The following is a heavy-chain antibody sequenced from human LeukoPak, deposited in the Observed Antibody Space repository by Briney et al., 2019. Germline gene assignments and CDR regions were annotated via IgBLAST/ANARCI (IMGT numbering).Heavy chain of an antibody. CDR2: ISYDGSNK. D-gene: IGHD1-26*01. V-gene: IGHV3-30-3*01. CDR1: GFTFSSYA. CDR3: ARAPHTTY. Sequence: GGSLRLSCAASGFTFSSYAMHWVRQAPGKGLEWVAVISYDGSNKYYADSVKGRFTISRDNSKNTLYLQMNSLRAEDTAVYYCARAPHTTYWGQGTLVTVSS. J-gene: IGHJ4*02.